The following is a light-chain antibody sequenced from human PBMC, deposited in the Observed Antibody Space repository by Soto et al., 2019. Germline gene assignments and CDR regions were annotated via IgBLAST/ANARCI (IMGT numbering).Light chain of an antibody. CDR2: GAS. CDR3: QQYGSSPLT. J-gene: IGKJ4*01. V-gene: IGKV3-15*01. CDR1: QTVSSN. Sequence: EIVMTQSPATLSVSPGERATLSCRASQTVSSNLAWYQQRPGQAPRLLIYGASTRATDIPARFSGSGSETDFTLTISRLEPEDFAVYYCQQYGSSPLTFGGGTKVEIK.